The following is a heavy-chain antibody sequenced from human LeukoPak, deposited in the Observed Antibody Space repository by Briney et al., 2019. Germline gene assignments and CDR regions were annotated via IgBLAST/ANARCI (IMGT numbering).Heavy chain of an antibody. CDR2: MYTSGST. Sequence: PSQTLSLTCTVSGGSVSSGNYYWSWIRQPAGKRLELIGRMYTSGSTHYNPSLKSRVTISRDTSTNQFSLRLTSVTAADTAVYYCAGMIGHFDFWGQGTLVTVSS. CDR1: GGSVSSGNYY. J-gene: IGHJ4*02. CDR3: AGMIGHFDF. V-gene: IGHV4-61*02. D-gene: IGHD3-16*01.